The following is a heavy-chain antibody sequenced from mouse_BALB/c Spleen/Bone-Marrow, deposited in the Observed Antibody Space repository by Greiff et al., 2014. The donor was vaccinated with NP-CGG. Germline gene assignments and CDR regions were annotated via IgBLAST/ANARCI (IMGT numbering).Heavy chain of an antibody. CDR2: IWRGGNT. Sequence: VNVVESGPGLVQPSQSLSITYTVSGFSLTTYGVHWVRQSPGKGLEWLGVIWRGGNTDYNAAFMSRLSITKDNSKSQVFFKMNSLQADDTAIYYCASTGAWTMDYWGQGTSVTVSS. CDR1: GFSLTTYG. CDR3: ASTGAWTMDY. D-gene: IGHD4-1*02. V-gene: IGHV2-5*01. J-gene: IGHJ4*01.